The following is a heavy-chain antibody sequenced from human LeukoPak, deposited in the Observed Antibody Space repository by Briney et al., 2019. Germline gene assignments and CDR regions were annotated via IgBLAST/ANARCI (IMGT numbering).Heavy chain of an antibody. CDR2: VNHSGRT. D-gene: IGHD3-22*01. Sequence: GSLRLSCAASGFTFSSYEMNWIRQPPGKGLEWIGEVNHSGRTNYNPSLRNRVSISADTPNNQFSLKVSSVSAADTGVYYCARGNDYYDSSGYYHRQPDYRGQGALVTVSS. CDR1: GFTFSSYE. J-gene: IGHJ4*02. V-gene: IGHV4-34*01. CDR3: ARGNDYYDSSGYYHRQPDY.